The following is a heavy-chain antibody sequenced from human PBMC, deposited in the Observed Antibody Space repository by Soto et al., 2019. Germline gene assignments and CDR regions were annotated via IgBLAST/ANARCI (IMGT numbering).Heavy chain of an antibody. D-gene: IGHD3-16*01. CDR3: AKGILSATFAPYAMDV. CDR1: GFPFNNYA. Sequence: QVQLVESGGGVVQPGTSLRLSCAASGFPFNNYAMHWVRQRPGKGLDWVAVISYDGSNSYYSDSVKGRFTVSRDRSKNTLSLQMNSLRVEDTPVYYCAKGILSATFAPYAMDVWGQGTTVTVSS. J-gene: IGHJ6*02. V-gene: IGHV3-30*18. CDR2: ISYDGSNS.